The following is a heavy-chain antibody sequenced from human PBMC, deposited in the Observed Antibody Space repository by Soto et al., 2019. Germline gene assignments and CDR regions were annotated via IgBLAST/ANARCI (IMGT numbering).Heavy chain of an antibody. Sequence: ASVKVSFKTSCYTFTNFGVTWGRQAPGQGLEWMGWINPFNGNTNSTQKFQGRVTMTADTSTSTAYLELRSLRSDDTAVYYCARDYCGSYNCYSKNWLDPWGQGTLVTVS. CDR3: ARDYCGSYNCYSKNWLDP. V-gene: IGHV1-18*04. J-gene: IGHJ5*02. CDR1: CYTFTNFG. D-gene: IGHD2-21*02. CDR2: INPFNGNT.